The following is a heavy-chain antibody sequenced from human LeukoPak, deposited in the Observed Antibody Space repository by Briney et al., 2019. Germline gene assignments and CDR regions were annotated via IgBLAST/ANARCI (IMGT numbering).Heavy chain of an antibody. J-gene: IGHJ6*02. D-gene: IGHD2-2*01. CDR2: IYDSGST. CDR3: ARVGGTNYYYYGMDV. CDR1: GGSISSYY. Sequence: SEALSLTCTVSGGSISSYYWSWIRQPPGKGLEWIGYIYDSGSTNYNPSLKSRVTISVDTSKNQFSLKLSSVTAADTAVYYCARVGGTNYYYYGMDVWGQGTTVTVSS. V-gene: IGHV4-59*01.